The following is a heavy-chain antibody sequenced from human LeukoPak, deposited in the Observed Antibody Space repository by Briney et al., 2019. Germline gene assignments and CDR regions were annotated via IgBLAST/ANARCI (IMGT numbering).Heavy chain of an antibody. D-gene: IGHD6-13*01. CDR1: GFTFSSYA. CDR3: AREAGIAATNYYFDY. V-gene: IGHV3-30*04. Sequence: GGSLRLSCAASGFTFSSYAMLWVRQAPGKGLEWVAVISYDGSNKYYADSVKGRFTISRDNSKNTLYLQMNSLRAEDTAVYYCAREAGIAATNYYFDYWGQGTLVTVSS. J-gene: IGHJ4*02. CDR2: ISYDGSNK.